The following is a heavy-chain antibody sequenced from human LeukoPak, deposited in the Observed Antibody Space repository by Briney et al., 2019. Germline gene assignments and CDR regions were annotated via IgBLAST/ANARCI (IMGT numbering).Heavy chain of an antibody. D-gene: IGHD6-25*01. V-gene: IGHV3-21*05. J-gene: IGHJ4*02. CDR3: AREYLNSGRVGYRILDY. CDR2: ISIRSDNK. Sequence: GGSLRLSCAASGFSFSSYSMNWVRQASGKGLEWISYISIRSDNKYYADSVSDLFTISRDNVRNSLYLQLNSLRAEDTAVDYCAREYLNSGRVGYRILDYWGQGTLVTVSS. CDR1: GFSFSSYS.